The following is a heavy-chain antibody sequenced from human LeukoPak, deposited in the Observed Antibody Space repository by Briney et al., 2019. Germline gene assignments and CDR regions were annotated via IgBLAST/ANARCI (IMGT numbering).Heavy chain of an antibody. V-gene: IGHV3-30-3*01. CDR1: GFTFSSYA. Sequence: GGSLRLSCAASGFTFSSYAMHWVRQAPGKGLEWVAVISYDGSNKYYADSVKGRFTISRDNSKNTLYLQMNSLRAEDTAVYYCAKERSEVPAAIMDYWGQGTLVTVSS. CDR3: AKERSEVPAAIMDY. CDR2: ISYDGSNK. J-gene: IGHJ4*02. D-gene: IGHD2-2*01.